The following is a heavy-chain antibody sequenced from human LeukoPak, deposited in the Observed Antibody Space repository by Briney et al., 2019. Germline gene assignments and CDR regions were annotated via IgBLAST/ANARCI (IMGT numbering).Heavy chain of an antibody. CDR1: GGSISSSSYY. V-gene: IGHV4-39*01. CDR3: ARHKAYGAGTYSPYYFDY. J-gene: IGHJ4*02. D-gene: IGHD3-10*01. Sequence: SETLSLTCTVSGGSISSSSYYWGWIRQPPGKGLEWIGSIYYSGSTYYNPSLKSRVTISVDTSKNQFSLKLSSVTAADTAVYYCARHKAYGAGTYSPYYFDYWGQGTPVTVSS. CDR2: IYYSGST.